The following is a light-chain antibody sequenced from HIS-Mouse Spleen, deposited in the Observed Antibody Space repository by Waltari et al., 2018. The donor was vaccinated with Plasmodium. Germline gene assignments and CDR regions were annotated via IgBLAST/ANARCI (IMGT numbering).Light chain of an antibody. V-gene: IGLV3-10*01. CDR1: ALPKKS. Sequence: SYELTQPPSVSVSPGQTARITCSGDALPKKSAYWYQQKSGPAPVLVIYEDSKRPSGIPERCSGSSSGTMATLTISGAQVEDEADYYCYSTDSSGNHRVFGGGTKLTVL. CDR2: EDS. J-gene: IGLJ3*02. CDR3: YSTDSSGNHRV.